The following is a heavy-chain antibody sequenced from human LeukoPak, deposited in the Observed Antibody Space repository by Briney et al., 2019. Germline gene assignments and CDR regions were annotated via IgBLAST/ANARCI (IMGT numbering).Heavy chain of an antibody. Sequence: ASVKVSCKASGFTXTSSAMQGVRQARGQRLEWIGWIVVGSGNTNYAQKFQERVTITRDMSTSTAYMELSSLRSEDTAVYYCAADSGTGGGSDDMDVWGQGTTVTVSS. CDR3: AADSGTGGGSDDMDV. V-gene: IGHV1-58*02. CDR1: GFTXTSSA. D-gene: IGHD3-10*01. CDR2: IVVGSGNT. J-gene: IGHJ6*02.